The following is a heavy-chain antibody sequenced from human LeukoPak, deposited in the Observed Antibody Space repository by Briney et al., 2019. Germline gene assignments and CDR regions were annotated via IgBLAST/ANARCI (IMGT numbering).Heavy chain of an antibody. Sequence: PGGSLRLSCAASGLTCSNYAMSWVRQAPGQGLEWVSTIIGSGGSTYYADSVRGRFTISRDNSKNTLFLQMNSLRAEDTAVYYCAKVRYSSSSYHFDFWGQGTLVTVSS. D-gene: IGHD6-6*01. CDR1: GLTCSNYA. V-gene: IGHV3-23*01. CDR2: IIGSGGST. J-gene: IGHJ4*02. CDR3: AKVRYSSSSYHFDF.